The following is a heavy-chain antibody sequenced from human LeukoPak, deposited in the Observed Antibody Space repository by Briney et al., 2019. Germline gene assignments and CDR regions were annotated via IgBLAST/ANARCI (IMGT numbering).Heavy chain of an antibody. V-gene: IGHV4-38-2*02. Sequence: KPSETLSLTCIVSGSSISSGYYWGWIRQPPGKGLEWIGSSYHGGTTYYNPSLKSRVTISVDTSKNQFSLKLSSVTAADTAVYYCARPLYGGYGDAFDIWGQGTMVTVSS. CDR1: GSSISSGYY. D-gene: IGHD3-22*01. J-gene: IGHJ3*02. CDR2: SYHGGTT. CDR3: ARPLYGGYGDAFDI.